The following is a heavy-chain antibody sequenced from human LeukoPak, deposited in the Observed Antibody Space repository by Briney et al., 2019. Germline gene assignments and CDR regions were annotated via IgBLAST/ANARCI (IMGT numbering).Heavy chain of an antibody. D-gene: IGHD3-22*01. Sequence: GGSLRLSCAASGFTFSRFAMSWVRQAPGKGLEWVSSISGSNRTTYYADSVKGRFTISRDNSKNILYLQMNSLRADDTAVYYCAKDGNYFDSSGYLIPFDYWSQGTLVTVSS. V-gene: IGHV3-23*01. J-gene: IGHJ4*02. CDR1: GFTFSRFA. CDR3: AKDGNYFDSSGYLIPFDY. CDR2: ISGSNRTT.